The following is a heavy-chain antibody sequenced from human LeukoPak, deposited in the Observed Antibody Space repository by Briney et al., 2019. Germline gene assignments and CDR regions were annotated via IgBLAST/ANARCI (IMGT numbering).Heavy chain of an antibody. V-gene: IGHV1-8*01. Sequence: ASVKVSCKASEYTFTSYDINCVRQDTGQGLEWMGGMNPNSGNTGYAQKFQGRVTMTRNTSISTAYMELSSLRSEDTAVYYCARGRRYYGSGSRYYYMDVWGKGTTVTISS. D-gene: IGHD3-10*01. CDR2: MNPNSGNT. CDR1: EYTFTSYD. CDR3: ARGRRYYGSGSRYYYMDV. J-gene: IGHJ6*03.